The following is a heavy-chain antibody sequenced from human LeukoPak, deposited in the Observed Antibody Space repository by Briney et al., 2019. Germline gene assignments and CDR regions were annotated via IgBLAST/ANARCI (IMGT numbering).Heavy chain of an antibody. Sequence: GGSLRLSCAASGFTFSSYGMHWVRQAPGKGLEWVAFIRYDGSNKDYADSVKGRFTISRDNSKNTLYLQMDSLRAEDTAVYNCAKEKISYTSSSGQGYWGQGTLVTVSS. CDR3: AKEKISYTSSSGQGY. CDR2: IRYDGSNK. J-gene: IGHJ4*02. D-gene: IGHD6-6*01. V-gene: IGHV3-30*02. CDR1: GFTFSSYG.